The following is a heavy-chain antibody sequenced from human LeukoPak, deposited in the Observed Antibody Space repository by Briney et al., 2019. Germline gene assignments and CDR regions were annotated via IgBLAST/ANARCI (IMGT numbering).Heavy chain of an antibody. CDR1: GFTFSSYG. Sequence: GRSLRLSCAASGFTFSSYGMHWVRQAPGKGLEWVAVIWYDGSNKYYADSVKGRFTISRDNSKNTLYLQMNSLRAEDTAVYYCARGSGYYDFWSGYYRAYYFDYWGQGTLVTVSS. D-gene: IGHD3-3*01. J-gene: IGHJ4*02. V-gene: IGHV3-33*01. CDR2: IWYDGSNK. CDR3: ARGSGYYDFWSGYYRAYYFDY.